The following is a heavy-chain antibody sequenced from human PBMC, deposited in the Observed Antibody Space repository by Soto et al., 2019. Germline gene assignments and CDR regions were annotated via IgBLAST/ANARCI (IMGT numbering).Heavy chain of an antibody. CDR1: GGTFSSYA. J-gene: IGHJ6*02. CDR2: TIPIFGTA. CDR3: ARGGAGIAAAGTFKVNGMDV. D-gene: IGHD6-13*01. Sequence: SVKVSCKASGGTFSSYAISWVRQAPGQGLEWMGGTIPIFGTANYAQKFQGRVTITADESTSTAYMELSSLRSEDTAVYYCARGGAGIAAAGTFKVNGMDVWGQGTTVTVSS. V-gene: IGHV1-69*13.